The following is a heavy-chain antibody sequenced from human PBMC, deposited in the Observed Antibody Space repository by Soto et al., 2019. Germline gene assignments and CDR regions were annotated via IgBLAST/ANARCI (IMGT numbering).Heavy chain of an antibody. D-gene: IGHD6-6*01. CDR3: SRPPPARPGSILSSWFDP. CDR1: GFTFSSYW. CDR2: IKQDGSEK. J-gene: IGHJ5*01. Sequence: GSLRLSCAASGFTFSSYWMSWVRQAPGKGLEWVANIKQDGSEKYYVDSVKGRFTISRDNAKKSLYLQMNSLRAEDTAVYYCSRPPPARPGSILSSWFDPWGQGTLLAVSS. V-gene: IGHV3-7*03.